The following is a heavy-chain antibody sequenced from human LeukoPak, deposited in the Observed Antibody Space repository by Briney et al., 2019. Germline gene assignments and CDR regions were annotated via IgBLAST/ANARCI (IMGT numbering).Heavy chain of an antibody. D-gene: IGHD3-10*01. CDR1: GGSFSGYY. CDR3: AKSNGYGLVDI. Sequence: SETLSLTCAVYGGSFSGYYWSWIRQPPGKGLEWIGEINHSGSTNYNPSLKSRVTISLDTSRNQFSLKLDSVTAADTAVYYCAKSNGYGLVDIWGQGTMVTVSS. J-gene: IGHJ3*02. CDR2: INHSGST. V-gene: IGHV4-34*01.